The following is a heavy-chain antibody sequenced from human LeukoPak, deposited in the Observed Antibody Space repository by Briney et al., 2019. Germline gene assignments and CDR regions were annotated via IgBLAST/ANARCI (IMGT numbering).Heavy chain of an antibody. D-gene: IGHD2-21*02. J-gene: IGHJ2*01. Sequence: GESLKISCKASGYGFTSYWIGWVRQMPGKGLEWMGIIHPGDSDNRYSPSFQGQVTISVDKSITTAYLQRSSLKASDTAMYYCARIVVVTSIYWYFDLWGRGTLVRVSS. CDR1: GYGFTSYW. V-gene: IGHV5-51*01. CDR2: IHPGDSDN. CDR3: ARIVVVTSIYWYFDL.